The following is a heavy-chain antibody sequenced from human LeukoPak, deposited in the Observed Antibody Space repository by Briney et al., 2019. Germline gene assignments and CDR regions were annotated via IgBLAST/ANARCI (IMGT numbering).Heavy chain of an antibody. CDR3: AKYNFYGSGSYYNDFDY. Sequence: GGSLRLSCAASGFTVSGNYMSWVRQAPGKGLEWVSVIYSGGKTYYADSVKGRFTISRDDSKNTLYLQMNSLRAEDTAVYYCAKYNFYGSGSYYNDFDYWGQGTLVTVSS. D-gene: IGHD3-10*01. J-gene: IGHJ4*02. CDR1: GFTVSGNY. V-gene: IGHV3-53*01. CDR2: IYSGGKT.